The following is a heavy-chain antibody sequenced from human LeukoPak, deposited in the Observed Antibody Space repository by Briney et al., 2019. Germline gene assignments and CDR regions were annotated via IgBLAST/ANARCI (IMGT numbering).Heavy chain of an antibody. J-gene: IGHJ4*02. CDR2: ISSSGSTI. Sequence: GGSLRLSCAASGFTFSSYEMNWVRQAPGKGLEWVSYISSSGSTIYHADSVKGRFTISRDNAKNSLYLQMNSLRAEDTAVYYCARDGNEGFGELLMEYWGQGTLVTVSS. CDR3: ARDGNEGFGELLMEY. CDR1: GFTFSSYE. D-gene: IGHD3-10*01. V-gene: IGHV3-48*03.